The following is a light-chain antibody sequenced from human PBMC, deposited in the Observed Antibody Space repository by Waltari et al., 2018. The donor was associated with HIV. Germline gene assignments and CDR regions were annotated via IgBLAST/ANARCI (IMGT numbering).Light chain of an antibody. V-gene: IGKV1-33*01. CDR3: QQYDGPPYT. CDR1: QDISNH. J-gene: IGKJ2*01. CDR2: DAY. Sequence: DIQMTQSPSSLSASVGDRVNITCQASQDISNHLNWYQQKLGKAPKLLIYDAYNLEIGVPSRFSGRRSGTDFTFIISSLQPDDIGRYYCQQYDGPPYTFGQGTKL.